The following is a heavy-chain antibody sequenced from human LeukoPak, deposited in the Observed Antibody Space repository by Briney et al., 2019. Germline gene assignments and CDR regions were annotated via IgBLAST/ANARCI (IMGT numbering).Heavy chain of an antibody. V-gene: IGHV3-30*02. CDR1: GFTFSSYG. J-gene: IGHJ3*02. CDR3: AKMSPDAFDI. CDR2: IRYDGSNK. Sequence: GGSLRLSCAASGFTFSSYGMHWVRQAPGKGPAWVAFIRYDGSNKYYADSVKGRFTISRDNSKNTLYLQMNSLRAEDTAVYYCAKMSPDAFDIWGQGTMVTVSS.